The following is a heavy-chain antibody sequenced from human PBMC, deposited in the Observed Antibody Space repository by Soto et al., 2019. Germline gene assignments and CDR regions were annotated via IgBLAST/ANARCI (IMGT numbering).Heavy chain of an antibody. J-gene: IGHJ3*01. CDR3: TTERSYHFDSSGFEV. V-gene: IGHV3-15*07. CDR1: GVIFDDAW. Sequence: GGSLRLSCAASGVIFDDAWMNWVRQAPGKGLEWVGRIKNKIDDGAADYAAPVKDRFTISRDDSENMLYLEVNSLKTEDTAVYYCTTERSYHFDSSGFEVWGQGTPVNVAS. D-gene: IGHD3-22*01. CDR2: IKNKIDDGAA.